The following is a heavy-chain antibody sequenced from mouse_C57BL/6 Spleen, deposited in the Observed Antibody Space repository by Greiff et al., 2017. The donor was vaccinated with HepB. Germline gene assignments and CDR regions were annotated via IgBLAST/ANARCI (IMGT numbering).Heavy chain of an antibody. J-gene: IGHJ4*01. Sequence: EVQLQQSGPVLVKPGASVKMSCKASGYTFTDYYMNWVKQSHGKSLEWIGVINPYNGGTSYNQKFKGKATLPVDKSSSTAYMELNSLTSEDSAVYYGARGAQAPLYYAMDYWGQGTSVTVSS. CDR2: INPYNGGT. CDR3: ARGAQAPLYYAMDY. D-gene: IGHD3-2*02. V-gene: IGHV1-19*01. CDR1: GYTFTDYY.